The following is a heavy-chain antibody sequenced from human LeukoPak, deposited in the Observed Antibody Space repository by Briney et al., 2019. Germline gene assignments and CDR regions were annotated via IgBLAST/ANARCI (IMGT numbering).Heavy chain of an antibody. CDR1: GFTFSSYA. CDR2: ISSSGGTT. V-gene: IGHV3-23*01. D-gene: IGHD6-19*01. Sequence: GGSLRLSCAASGFTFSSYAMTWVRQAPGKGLEWVSPISSSGGTTYYADSVKGRFTISRDNSKNTLYPQMNSLRAEDTALYYCAKGYSNGYGAWGQGTLVTVSS. J-gene: IGHJ5*02. CDR3: AKGYSNGYGA.